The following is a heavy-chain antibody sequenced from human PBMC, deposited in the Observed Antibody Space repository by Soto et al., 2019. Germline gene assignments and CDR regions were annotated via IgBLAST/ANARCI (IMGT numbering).Heavy chain of an antibody. D-gene: IGHD1-26*01. J-gene: IGHJ5*02. V-gene: IGHV5-51*01. CDR2: IYPGDSDT. CDR3: PRQWAVVLYASHWFDP. Sequence: GESLKISCKGSGYSFTSYWIGWVRQMPGKGLEWMGIIYPGDSDTRYSPSFQGQVTISADKSISTAYLQWSSLKASDTAMYYCPRQWAVVLYASHWFDPWGQGTLVTVSS. CDR1: GYSFTSYW.